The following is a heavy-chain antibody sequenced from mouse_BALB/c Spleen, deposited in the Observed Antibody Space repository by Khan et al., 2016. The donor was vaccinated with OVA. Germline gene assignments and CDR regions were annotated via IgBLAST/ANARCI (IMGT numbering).Heavy chain of an antibody. V-gene: IGHV5-6-3*01. J-gene: IGHJ1*01. CDR1: GFTFSGSG. CDR3: TRIYYRYDEGYWFFDV. CDR2: INSNGGTS. Sequence: EVELVESGGGLVQPGGSLTLSCAASGFTFSGSGMSWVRQTPDKRLELVATINSNGGTSYYPDSVKGRFTISRDNAKNTLHLQMSSLKSEDTAMXYCTRIYYRYDEGYWFFDVWGAGTTVTVSS. D-gene: IGHD2-14*01.